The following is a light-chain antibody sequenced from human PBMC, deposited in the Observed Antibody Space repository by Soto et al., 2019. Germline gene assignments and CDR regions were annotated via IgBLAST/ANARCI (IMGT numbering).Light chain of an antibody. V-gene: IGLV2-14*03. CDR1: SRDVGDYNR. Sequence: QSVLTQPASVSGSPGQSITISCTATSRDVGDYNRVSWYQQHPGKAPKLMIFDVTNRPAGVSGRFSGSKSGNTASLTISGLQAEDEADYYCSSYTISNILLFGGGTQLTVL. CDR3: SSYTISNILL. CDR2: DVT. J-gene: IGLJ7*01.